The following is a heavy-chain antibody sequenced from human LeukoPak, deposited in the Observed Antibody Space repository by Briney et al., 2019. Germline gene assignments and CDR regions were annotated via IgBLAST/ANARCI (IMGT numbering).Heavy chain of an antibody. Sequence: SETLSLTCAVYGGSLSGYYWSWIRQPPGKGLEWIGEINHSGSTNYNPSLKSRVTISVDTSKNQFSLKLSSVTAADTAVYYCARAGYCSGGSCLDAFDIWGQGTMVTVSS. CDR1: GGSLSGYY. CDR2: INHSGST. D-gene: IGHD2-15*01. V-gene: IGHV4-34*01. J-gene: IGHJ3*02. CDR3: ARAGYCSGGSCLDAFDI.